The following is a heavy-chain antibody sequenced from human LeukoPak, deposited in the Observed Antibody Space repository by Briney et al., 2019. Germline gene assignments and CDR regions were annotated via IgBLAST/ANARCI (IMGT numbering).Heavy chain of an antibody. D-gene: IGHD6-19*01. CDR1: GFTFSKYW. Sequence: GGSLRLSCAASGFTFSKYWMLWVRQAPRKGLESVSRINTDGTVTTYADSVKGRFTVSRDNADNTMFLQMDSVRDEDTAVYYCATKQWLAPPPDSWGQGTPVTVSS. CDR2: INTDGTVT. CDR3: ATKQWLAPPPDS. V-gene: IGHV3-74*01. J-gene: IGHJ4*02.